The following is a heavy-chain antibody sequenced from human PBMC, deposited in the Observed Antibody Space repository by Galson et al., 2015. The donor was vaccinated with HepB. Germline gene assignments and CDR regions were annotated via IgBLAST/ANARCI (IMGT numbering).Heavy chain of an antibody. CDR2: ISAYNGNT. D-gene: IGHD5-12*01. V-gene: IGHV1-18*04. Sequence: SCKASGYTFTSYGISWVRQAPGQGLEWMGWISAYNGNTNYAQKLQGRVTMTTDTSTSTAYMELRSLRSDDTAVYYCARDLRYSGYGGLGYWGQGTLVTVSS. CDR1: GYTFTSYG. J-gene: IGHJ4*02. CDR3: ARDLRYSGYGGLGY.